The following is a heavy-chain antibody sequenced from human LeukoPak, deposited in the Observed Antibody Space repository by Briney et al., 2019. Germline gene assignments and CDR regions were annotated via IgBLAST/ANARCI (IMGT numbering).Heavy chain of an antibody. Sequence: GGSLRLSCAASGFTASSNYMSWVRQAPGKGLEWVSVIYSGGSTYYADSVKGRFTISRDNSKNTLYLQMNSLRAEDTAVYYCAREQQLAPYFDYWGQGTLVTVSS. V-gene: IGHV3-53*01. J-gene: IGHJ4*02. CDR2: IYSGGST. CDR1: GFTASSNY. CDR3: AREQQLAPYFDY. D-gene: IGHD6-13*01.